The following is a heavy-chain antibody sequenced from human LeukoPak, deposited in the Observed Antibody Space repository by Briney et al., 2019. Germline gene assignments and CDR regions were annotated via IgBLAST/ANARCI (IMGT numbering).Heavy chain of an antibody. CDR1: GYTFTGYY. CDR3: ARGYCSGGSCYSVENWFDP. Sequence: ASVKVSCKAAGYTFTGYYMFWVRQAPGQGREWMGRINPNSGGTNYAQKFQARVTMTSDTSISTAYMELSRLRSDNTAVYYCARGYCSGGSCYSVENWFDPWGQGTLVTVSS. V-gene: IGHV1-2*06. D-gene: IGHD2-15*01. J-gene: IGHJ5*02. CDR2: INPNSGGT.